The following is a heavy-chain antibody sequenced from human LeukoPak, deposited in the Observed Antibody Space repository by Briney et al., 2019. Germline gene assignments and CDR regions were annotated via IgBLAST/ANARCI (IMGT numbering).Heavy chain of an antibody. J-gene: IGHJ6*03. Sequence: ASVKVSCKASGYTFISYYIHWVRQAPGQGLEWMGIINPSGGSTNYAQKFQGRVTITADESTSTAYMELSSLRSEDTAVYYCARGPSGSYSPSYYYYMDVWGKGTTVTVSS. CDR3: ARGPSGSYSPSYYYYMDV. D-gene: IGHD1-26*01. V-gene: IGHV1-46*01. CDR2: INPSGGST. CDR1: GYTFISYY.